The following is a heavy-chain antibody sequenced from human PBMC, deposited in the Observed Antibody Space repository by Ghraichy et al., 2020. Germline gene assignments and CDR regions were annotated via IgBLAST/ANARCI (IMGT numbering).Heavy chain of an antibody. CDR1: GFIFSSYS. J-gene: IGHJ4*02. D-gene: IGHD3-9*01. CDR2: ISGSGRSI. Sequence: GESLNISCAASGFIFSSYSMTWVRQAPGKGLEWVAYISGSGRSIHYADSVKGRFTISRDNAKNSLYLQMNSLRAEDSAVYYCARADSTAYYHYPGYWGQGTLVTVSS. CDR3: ARADSTAYYHYPGY. V-gene: IGHV3-21*01.